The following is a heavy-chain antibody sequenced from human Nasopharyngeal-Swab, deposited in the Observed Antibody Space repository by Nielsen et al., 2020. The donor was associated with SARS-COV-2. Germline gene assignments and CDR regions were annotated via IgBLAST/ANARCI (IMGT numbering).Heavy chain of an antibody. Sequence: GASRRLSCAGSGFTFSNFAMNWVRQAPGKGLEWVSTISSSGGSTYSADSVKGRITISRDNSKITLYLQMNSLRAEDTAVYYCAKDQNCISSSCRRGFGYFDYWGQGTLVTVSS. CDR1: GFTFSNFA. V-gene: IGHV3-23*01. CDR3: AKDQNCISSSCRRGFGYFDY. CDR2: ISSSGGST. J-gene: IGHJ4*02. D-gene: IGHD2-2*01.